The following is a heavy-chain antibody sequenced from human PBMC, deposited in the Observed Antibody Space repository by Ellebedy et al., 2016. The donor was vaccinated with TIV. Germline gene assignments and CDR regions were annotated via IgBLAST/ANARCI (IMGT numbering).Heavy chain of an antibody. CDR2: INHSGTT. Sequence: MPSETLSLTFAVYGGSFSGYYWSWIRQPPGKGLEWIGEINHSGTTQYKPSLKSRVTIAGDSAKNQLSLNLSPVTAADKAVYYCAREKWNDADWGQGTLVTVSS. D-gene: IGHD1-1*01. CDR1: GGSFSGYY. CDR3: AREKWNDAD. V-gene: IGHV4-34*01. J-gene: IGHJ4*02.